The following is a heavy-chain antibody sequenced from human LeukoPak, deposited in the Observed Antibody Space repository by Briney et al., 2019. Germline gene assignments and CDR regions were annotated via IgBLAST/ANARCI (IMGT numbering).Heavy chain of an antibody. CDR2: INPSGGST. D-gene: IGHD3-22*01. J-gene: IGHJ4*02. Sequence: GASVKVSCKASGYTFTSYYMHWVRQAPGQGLEWMGIINPSGGSTSYAQKFQGRVTMTRDTSTSTVYMELSSLRSEDTAVYYCARGAPYYYDSSGYLRDYWGQGTLVIVSS. V-gene: IGHV1-46*01. CDR1: GYTFTSYY. CDR3: ARGAPYYYDSSGYLRDY.